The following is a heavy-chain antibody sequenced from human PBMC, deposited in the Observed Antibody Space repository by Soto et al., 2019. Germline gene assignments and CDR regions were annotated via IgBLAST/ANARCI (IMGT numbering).Heavy chain of an antibody. CDR3: ASDRLRGYDSSGFYP. Sequence: QVQLVQSVAGLRKPEASVKVSCKASGYSFSSYGINWVRQAPGQGLEWMGWINTYNGNRNYAQKFEDRVTMTTATSTNTVYMELRSLKSADTAIYYCASDRLRGYDSSGFYPWGQGTLVTVSS. CDR2: INTYNGNR. CDR1: GYSFSSYG. J-gene: IGHJ5*02. D-gene: IGHD3-22*01. V-gene: IGHV1-18*01.